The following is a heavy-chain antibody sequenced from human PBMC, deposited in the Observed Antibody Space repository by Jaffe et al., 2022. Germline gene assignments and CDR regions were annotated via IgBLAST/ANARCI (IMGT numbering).Heavy chain of an antibody. CDR1: GYTFTSYY. V-gene: IGHV1-46*03. CDR3: ARVSMYSSSSLTWFDP. CDR2: INPSGGST. J-gene: IGHJ5*02. Sequence: QVQLVQSGAEVKKPGASVKVSCKASGYTFTSYYMHWVRQAPGQGLEWMGIINPSGGSTSYAQKFQGRVTMTRDTSTSTVYMELSSLRSEDTAVYYCARVSMYSSSSLTWFDPWGQGTLVTVSS. D-gene: IGHD6-6*01.